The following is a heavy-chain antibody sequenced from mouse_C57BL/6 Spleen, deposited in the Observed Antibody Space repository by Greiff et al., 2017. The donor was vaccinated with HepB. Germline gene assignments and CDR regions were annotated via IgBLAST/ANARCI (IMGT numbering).Heavy chain of an antibody. Sequence: VQLKESGGDLVKPGGSLKLSCAASGFTFSSYGMSWVRQTPDKRLEWVATISSGGSYTYYPDSVKGRFTISRDNAKNTLYLQMSSLKSEDTAMYYCARDYDYDRAWFAYRGQGTLVTVSA. CDR1: GFTFSSYG. CDR3: ARDYDYDRAWFAY. J-gene: IGHJ3*01. V-gene: IGHV5-6*01. CDR2: ISSGGSYT. D-gene: IGHD2-4*01.